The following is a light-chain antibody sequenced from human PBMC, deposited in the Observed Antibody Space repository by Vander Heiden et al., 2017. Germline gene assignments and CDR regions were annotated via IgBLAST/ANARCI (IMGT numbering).Light chain of an antibody. CDR3: QSFDSHLTCPL. Sequence: QSVLSQPPSVSGAPGQSVTISCTGSSSDIGAGYDVNWYQQRPGAAPKVLIYGNTNRPSGVPDRFSGSKSGTSASLAITGLQAEDEADYYCQSFDSHLTCPLFGGGTKLTVL. CDR2: GNT. V-gene: IGLV1-40*01. J-gene: IGLJ2*01. CDR1: SSDIGAGYD.